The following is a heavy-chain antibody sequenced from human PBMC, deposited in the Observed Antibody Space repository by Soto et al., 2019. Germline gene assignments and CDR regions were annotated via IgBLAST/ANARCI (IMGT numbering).Heavy chain of an antibody. CDR1: GGSISSSSYY. CDR3: AGHRGTMVRGVIYYYYGMDV. D-gene: IGHD3-10*01. V-gene: IGHV4-39*01. J-gene: IGHJ6*02. CDR2: IYYSGST. Sequence: SSETLSLTCTASGGSISSSSYYWGWIRQPPGKGLEWIGSIYYSGSTYYNPSLKSRVTISVDTSKNQFSLKLSSVTAADTAVYYCAGHRGTMVRGVIYYYYGMDVWGQGTTVTVSS.